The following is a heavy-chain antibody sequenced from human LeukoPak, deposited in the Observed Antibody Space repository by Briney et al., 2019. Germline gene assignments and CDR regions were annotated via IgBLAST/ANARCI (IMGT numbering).Heavy chain of an antibody. D-gene: IGHD2-2*01. CDR1: GFTFSSYA. J-gene: IGHJ5*02. CDR3: ARGGPGYCRSSSCYPGHNWFDP. V-gene: IGHV3-30-3*01. Sequence: GGSLRLSCAASGFTFSSYAMHWVRQAPGKGLEWVAVISYDGSNKYYADSVKGRFTISRDNSKNTLYLQMNSLRAEDTAVYYCARGGPGYCRSSSCYPGHNWFDPWGQGTVVTVSS. CDR2: ISYDGSNK.